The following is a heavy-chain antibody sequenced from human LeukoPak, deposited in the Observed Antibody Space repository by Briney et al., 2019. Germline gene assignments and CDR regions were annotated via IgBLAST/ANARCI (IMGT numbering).Heavy chain of an antibody. Sequence: SETLSLTCAVYGGSFSGYYWTWIRQPAGKGLEWIGRIHSSGSTNYNPSLKSRVTMSVDTSKNQFSLRLSSVTAADTAMYYCARGTLYSGWSYYFDYWGQGSQVTVSS. J-gene: IGHJ4*02. CDR3: ARGTLYSGWSYYFDY. V-gene: IGHV4-59*10. CDR2: IHSSGST. D-gene: IGHD6-19*01. CDR1: GGSFSGYY.